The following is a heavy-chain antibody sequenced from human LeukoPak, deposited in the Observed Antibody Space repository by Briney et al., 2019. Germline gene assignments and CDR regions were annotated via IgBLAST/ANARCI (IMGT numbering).Heavy chain of an antibody. CDR1: GLTFSNYW. CDR3: TRDSYISNVYYGMDV. V-gene: IGHV3-74*01. J-gene: IGHJ6*02. CDR2: INPDGSHT. D-gene: IGHD1-26*01. Sequence: GGSLRLSCAASGLTFSNYWMHWVRHAPGKGLMWISRINPDGSHTSYADSVKGRFTISRDNAKNTLYLQMNSLRAEDAAVYFCTRDSYISNVYYGMDVWGQGATVTVSS.